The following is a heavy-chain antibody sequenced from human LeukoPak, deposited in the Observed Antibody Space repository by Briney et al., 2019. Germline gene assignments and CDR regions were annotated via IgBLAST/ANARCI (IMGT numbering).Heavy chain of an antibody. J-gene: IGHJ5*02. D-gene: IGHD1-26*01. CDR3: ARDRLSIVGGMLGLFDP. Sequence: SETLSLTCAVYGGSISSGGYSWSWIRQPPGKGLEWIGYIYHSGSTYYNPSLKSRVTISVDRSKNQFSLKLSSVTAADTAVYYCARDRLSIVGGMLGLFDPWGQGTLVTVSS. CDR1: GGSISSGGYS. CDR2: IYHSGST. V-gene: IGHV4-30-2*01.